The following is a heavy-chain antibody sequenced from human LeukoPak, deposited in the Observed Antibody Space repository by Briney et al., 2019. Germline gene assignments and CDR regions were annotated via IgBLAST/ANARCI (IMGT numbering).Heavy chain of an antibody. D-gene: IGHD2-21*01. CDR3: ARYCGGDCYGMDV. Sequence: GGSLRLSCTASEFTFSSYWMSWVRQAPGKGLEWVAHIKQDGSEKYYVDSVKGRFTISRDNAKNSLYLQMNSLRAEDTAVYYCARYCGGDCYGMDVWGQGTTVTVSS. J-gene: IGHJ6*02. CDR2: IKQDGSEK. V-gene: IGHV3-7*01. CDR1: EFTFSSYW.